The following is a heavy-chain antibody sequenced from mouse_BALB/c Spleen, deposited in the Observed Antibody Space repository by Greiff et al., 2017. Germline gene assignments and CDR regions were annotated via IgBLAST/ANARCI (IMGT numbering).Heavy chain of an antibody. CDR1: GFAFSSYD. J-gene: IGHJ4*01. Sequence: EVLLVESGGGLVKPGGSLKLSCAASGFAFSSYDMSWVRQTPEKRLEWVAYISSGGGSTYYPDTVKGRFTISRDNAKNTLYLQMSSLKSEDTAMYYCARQHYYGYGAMDYWGQGTSVTVSS. D-gene: IGHD1-2*01. CDR2: ISSGGGST. V-gene: IGHV5-12-1*01. CDR3: ARQHYYGYGAMDY.